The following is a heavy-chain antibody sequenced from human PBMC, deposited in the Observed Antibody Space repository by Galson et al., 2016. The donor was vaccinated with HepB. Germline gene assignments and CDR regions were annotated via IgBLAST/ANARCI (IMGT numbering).Heavy chain of an antibody. D-gene: IGHD6-25*01. V-gene: IGHV1-2*04. CDR3: ATSTGYRSGWDAFDI. CDR2: LSANSGAT. CDR1: GDTFTGYY. Sequence: VKVSCKASGDTFTGYYIHWVRQAPGQGLEWMAWLSANSGATNYAQKFQGWVTMTRDTSISTAYMELTSLTSDATAIYYCATSTGYRSGWDAFDIWGQGTMVTVSS. J-gene: IGHJ3*02.